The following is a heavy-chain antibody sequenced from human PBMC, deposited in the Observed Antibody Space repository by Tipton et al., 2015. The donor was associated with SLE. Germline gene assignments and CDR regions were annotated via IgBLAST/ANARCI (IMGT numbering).Heavy chain of an antibody. CDR1: GGSISSYY. CDR2: IYTSGST. Sequence: LRLSCTVSGGSISSYYWSWIRQPAGKGLEWIGRIYTSGSTNYNPSLKSRVTMLVDTSKNQFSLKLSSVTAADTAVYYCARPQGRIAAAGDWDFDLWGRGTLVTVSS. CDR3: ARPQGRIAAAGDWDFDL. J-gene: IGHJ2*01. V-gene: IGHV4-4*07. D-gene: IGHD6-13*01.